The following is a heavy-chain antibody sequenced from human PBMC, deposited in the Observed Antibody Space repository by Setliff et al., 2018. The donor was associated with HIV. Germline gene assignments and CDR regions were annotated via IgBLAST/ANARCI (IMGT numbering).Heavy chain of an antibody. CDR3: ARLPFITIFGVLNGDDGFDI. D-gene: IGHD3-3*01. CDR2: INPKSGGT. CDR1: GYTFTGYY. V-gene: IGHV1-2*06. Sequence: ASVKVSCKASGYTFTGYYMHWVRQAPGQGPEWLGRINPKSGGTRYAQKFQGRVSMTWDTAISTAYMELSRLRSDDSAVYYCARLPFITIFGVLNGDDGFDIWGQGTMVTVSS. J-gene: IGHJ3*02.